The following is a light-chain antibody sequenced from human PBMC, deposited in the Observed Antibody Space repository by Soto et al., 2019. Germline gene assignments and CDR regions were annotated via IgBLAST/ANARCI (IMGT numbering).Light chain of an antibody. V-gene: IGKV3-20*01. CDR2: GAS. Sequence: EVVLTQSPGTVVLSRERRACVSCVPSQSVTSNYLAWYQQKPGQAPRLPIYGASRRATRVPDRFIGSGSGPAFTLTISRLEPEDLAVYYCQHYITSLTTFGQGTKVDIK. CDR1: QSVTSNY. J-gene: IGKJ1*01. CDR3: QHYITSLTT.